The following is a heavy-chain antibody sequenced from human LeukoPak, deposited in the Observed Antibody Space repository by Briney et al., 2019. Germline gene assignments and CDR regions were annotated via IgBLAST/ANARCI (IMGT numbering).Heavy chain of an antibody. Sequence: GGSLRLSCAASGFTVSSNYMSWVRQAPGKGLEWVSVIYSGGSTYYADSVKGRFTISRDNSKNTLYLQMNSLRAEDTAVYYCAKDGYYYDSSGYYVGEYFDYWGQGTLVTVSS. J-gene: IGHJ4*02. CDR2: IYSGGST. V-gene: IGHV3-66*01. CDR3: AKDGYYYDSSGYYVGEYFDY. D-gene: IGHD3-22*01. CDR1: GFTVSSNY.